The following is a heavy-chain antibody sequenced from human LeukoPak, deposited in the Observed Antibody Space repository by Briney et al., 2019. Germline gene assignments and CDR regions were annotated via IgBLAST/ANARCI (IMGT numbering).Heavy chain of an antibody. CDR3: TRDLMDYDVSTGLHHYYMDV. D-gene: IGHD3-9*01. CDR1: GFTFSSYW. CDR2: INGDGRNI. Sequence: GGSLRLSCVASGFTFSSYWMHWVRQDPRKGLVWVSRINGDGRNINYADSVRGRFTISKDNAKNTLYLQMNTLRVEDTAVYYCTRDLMDYDVSTGLHHYYMDVWGQGTTVTVSS. J-gene: IGHJ6*02. V-gene: IGHV3-74*01.